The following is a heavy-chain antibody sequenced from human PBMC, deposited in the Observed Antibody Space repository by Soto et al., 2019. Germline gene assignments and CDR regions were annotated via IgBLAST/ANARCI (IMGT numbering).Heavy chain of an antibody. V-gene: IGHV3-23*01. J-gene: IGHJ6*03. Sequence: EVQLLESGGGLVQPGGSLRLSCAASGFTFSSYAMSWVRQAPGKGLEWVPGISGSGGSTYYADSVKGRFTISRDNSKNTLYLQMNSLRAEDTAVYYCAKAGRGLECYYLDVWGKGTTVTVSS. D-gene: IGHD3-3*01. CDR1: GFTFSSYA. CDR2: ISGSGGST. CDR3: AKAGRGLECYYLDV.